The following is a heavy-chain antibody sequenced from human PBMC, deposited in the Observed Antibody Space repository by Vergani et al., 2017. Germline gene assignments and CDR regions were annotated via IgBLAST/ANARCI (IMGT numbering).Heavy chain of an antibody. CDR3: AKEGEWLLSYYGMDV. CDR1: GFTFDDYA. J-gene: IGHJ6*02. D-gene: IGHD3-3*01. V-gene: IGHV3-9*01. CDR2: ISWNSGSI. Sequence: EVQLVESGGGLVQPGRSLRLSCAASGFTFDDYAMHWVRQAPGKGLEWVSGISWNSGSIGYADSVKGRFTISRDNAKNSLYLQMNSLRAEDTALYYCAKEGEWLLSYYGMDVWGQGTTVTVSS.